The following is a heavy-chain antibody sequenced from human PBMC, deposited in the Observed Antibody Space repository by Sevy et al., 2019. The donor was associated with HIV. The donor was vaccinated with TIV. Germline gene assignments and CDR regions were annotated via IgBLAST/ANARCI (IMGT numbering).Heavy chain of an antibody. CDR2: INEDRSEK. D-gene: IGHD6-19*01. V-gene: IGHV3-7*01. CDR3: ASSVNSGWSGAFDI. CDR1: GFTFSNYW. J-gene: IGHJ3*02. Sequence: GGSLRLSCAVSGFTFSNYWMSWVRQAPGKGLEWVANINEDRSEKYYVGSVKGRFTISRDNVRNSLYLEMNNLRTEDTAVYYCASSVNSGWSGAFDIWGQGTMVTVSS.